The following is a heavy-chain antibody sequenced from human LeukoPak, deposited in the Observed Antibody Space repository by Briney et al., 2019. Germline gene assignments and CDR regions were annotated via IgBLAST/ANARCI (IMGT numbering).Heavy chain of an antibody. V-gene: IGHV3-33*03. Sequence: PGRSLPLSCAASGFTLSVHGMHWVRQAPGKGLEYVAGVSYDGINKYYADSVKGRFTISRDNAKNSLYLQMNSLRAEDTAVYYRARGGYSYDGPDFWGQGTLVTVSS. J-gene: IGHJ4*02. CDR1: GFTLSVHG. CDR2: VSYDGINK. CDR3: ARGGYSYDGPDF. D-gene: IGHD5-18*01.